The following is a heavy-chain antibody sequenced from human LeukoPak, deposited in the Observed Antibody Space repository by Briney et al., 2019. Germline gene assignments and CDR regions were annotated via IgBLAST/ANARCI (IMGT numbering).Heavy chain of an antibody. D-gene: IGHD6-19*01. CDR2: IRYDGSNK. CDR1: GFTFSSYG. J-gene: IGHJ4*02. Sequence: GGSLRLSCAASGFTFSSYGMHWVRQAPGKGLEWVAFIRYDGSNKYYADSVKGRFTISRDNSKNTLYLQMNSLRAEDTAVYYCAKDWGVAGTFLPSSNDYWGQGTLVTVSS. V-gene: IGHV3-30*02. CDR3: AKDWGVAGTFLPSSNDY.